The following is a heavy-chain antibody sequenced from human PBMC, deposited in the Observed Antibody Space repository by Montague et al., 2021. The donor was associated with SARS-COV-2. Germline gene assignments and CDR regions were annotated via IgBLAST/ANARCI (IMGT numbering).Heavy chain of an antibody. J-gene: IGHJ4*03. CDR2: IYYSGRT. V-gene: IGHV4-59*01. CDR3: ARGGGSGYRYYFDY. D-gene: IGHD6-19*01. CDR1: GGSISSYY. Sequence: SETLSLTCTVSGGSISSYYWNWIRQPPGKGLEWIGYIYYSGRTNYNPSLKSRVTISVDTSKNQFSLKLSSVTAADTAVYCCARGGGSGYRYYFDYWGQGSPVTVSS.